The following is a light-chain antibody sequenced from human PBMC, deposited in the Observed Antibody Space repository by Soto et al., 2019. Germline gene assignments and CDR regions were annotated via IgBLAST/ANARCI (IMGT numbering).Light chain of an antibody. CDR1: QSVGSY. Sequence: EIVLTQSPGTLSLSPGERATLSCRASQSVGSYLAWYQQKPGQAXRLXXYGASTRATGIPARFSGSGSGTEFTLTISSLQSEDFAVYYGQQYNNWPPWTFGQGTKVDIK. J-gene: IGKJ1*01. V-gene: IGKV3-15*01. CDR2: GAS. CDR3: QQYNNWPPWT.